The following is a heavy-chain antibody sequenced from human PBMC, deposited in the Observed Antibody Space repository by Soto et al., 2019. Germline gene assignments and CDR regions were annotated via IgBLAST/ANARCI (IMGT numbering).Heavy chain of an antibody. Sequence: SETLSLTCTVSGGSIISSNFYWGWIRQPPGKGLEWIGSVEYGGSTYDNPSLKSRVTLSADTSKNQFSLNLTSVTAADTAIYYCARHVRGAVTMNWFDPWGHATLVTVSS. D-gene: IGHD4-17*01. J-gene: IGHJ5*02. CDR3: ARHVRGAVTMNWFDP. CDR1: GGSIISSNFY. V-gene: IGHV4-39*01. CDR2: VEYGGST.